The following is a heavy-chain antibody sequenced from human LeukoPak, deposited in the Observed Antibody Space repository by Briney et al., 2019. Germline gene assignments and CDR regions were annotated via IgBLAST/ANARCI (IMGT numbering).Heavy chain of an antibody. V-gene: IGHV1-18*01. CDR2: ISPYNGDT. CDR1: GYTFTSYG. Sequence: ASVKVSCKASGYTFTSYGISWVRQAPGQGLEWMGWISPYNGDTNYAQKLQGRVTMTTDTSTSTAYMELRSLRSDDTAVYYCARDELLGLDFDYWGQGTLVTVSS. J-gene: IGHJ4*02. D-gene: IGHD3-10*01. CDR3: ARDELLGLDFDY.